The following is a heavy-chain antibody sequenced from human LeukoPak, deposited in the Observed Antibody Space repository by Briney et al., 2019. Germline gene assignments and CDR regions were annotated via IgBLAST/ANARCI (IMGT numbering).Heavy chain of an antibody. V-gene: IGHV3-21*04. D-gene: IGHD5-24*01. CDR1: GFTFSSYS. CDR2: ITSSSSYI. CDR3: AKREGYGYTS. J-gene: IGHJ5*02. Sequence: GGSLRLSCAASGFTFSSYSMNWVRQAPGKGLEWVSSITSSSSYIYYADSVKGRFTISRDNAKNTVYLQMNSLRAEDTALYYCAKREGYGYTSWGQGTLVTVSS.